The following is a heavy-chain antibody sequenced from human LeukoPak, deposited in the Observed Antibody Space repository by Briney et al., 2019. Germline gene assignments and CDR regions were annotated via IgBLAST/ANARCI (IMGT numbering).Heavy chain of an antibody. Sequence: SETLSLTCTVSGDSISSYYWSWLRQPPGKGLEWLGYIYYSGRTNYNPSLKSRVTISVDTSKNQFSLKLSSVTAADTAVYYCARSITMVRGVVYDAFDIWGQGTMITVSS. D-gene: IGHD3-10*01. CDR3: ARSITMVRGVVYDAFDI. CDR1: GDSISSYY. CDR2: IYYSGRT. J-gene: IGHJ3*02. V-gene: IGHV4-59*01.